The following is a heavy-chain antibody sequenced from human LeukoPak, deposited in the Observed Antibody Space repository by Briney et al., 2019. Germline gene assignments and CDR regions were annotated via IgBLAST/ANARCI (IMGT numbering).Heavy chain of an antibody. CDR2: IYTSGST. J-gene: IGHJ4*02. CDR3: ARERGDVLLWFGEAPRIDY. V-gene: IGHV4-4*07. Sequence: KASETLSLTCTVSGGSISSYYWSWIRQPAGKGLEWIGRIYTSGSTNYNPSLKSRVTISVDTSKNQFSLKLSSVTAADTAVYYCARERGDVLLWFGEAPRIDYWGQGTLVTVSS. D-gene: IGHD3-10*01. CDR1: GGSISSYY.